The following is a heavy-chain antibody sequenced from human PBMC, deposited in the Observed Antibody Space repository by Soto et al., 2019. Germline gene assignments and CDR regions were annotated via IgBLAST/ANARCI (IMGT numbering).Heavy chain of an antibody. CDR3: ARDQEVVVVTTLSDYYYGMDV. D-gene: IGHD2-21*02. Sequence: SVKVSCKGSVGTFSSYAISWVRQAPGQGLEWMGGIIPIFGTANYAQKFQGRVTITADESTSTAYMELSSLRSEDTAVYYCARDQEVVVVTTLSDYYYGMDVWGQGTTVTVSS. V-gene: IGHV1-69*13. J-gene: IGHJ6*02. CDR2: IIPIFGTA. CDR1: VGTFSSYA.